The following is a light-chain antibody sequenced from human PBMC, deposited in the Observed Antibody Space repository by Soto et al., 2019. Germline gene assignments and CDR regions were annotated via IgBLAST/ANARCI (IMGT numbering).Light chain of an antibody. CDR3: QQRYRTLT. J-gene: IGKJ4*01. CDR2: GAS. CDR1: QSISTY. V-gene: IGKV1-39*01. Sequence: DIQMTQSPSSLSASVGDRVTITCRASQSISTYLNWYQQKPGKAPNLLIFGASNLQSGVPSRFSGSGSGTEFTLTISSLQPEDFATYYCQQRYRTLTCVGGTRVEIK.